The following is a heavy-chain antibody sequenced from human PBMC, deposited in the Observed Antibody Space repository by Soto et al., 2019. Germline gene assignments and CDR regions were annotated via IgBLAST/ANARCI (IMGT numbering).Heavy chain of an antibody. D-gene: IGHD6-19*01. J-gene: IGHJ6*02. CDR1: GYTFTSYY. CDR3: AGRNNAKIAVAGSQRSYYYYGMDV. V-gene: IGHV1-46*01. Sequence: GASVKVSCKASGYTFTSYYMHWVRQAPGQGLEWMGIINPSGGSTSYAQKFQGRVTMTRDTSTSTVYMELSSLRSEDTAVYYCAGRNNAKIAVAGSQRSYYYYGMDVWGQGTTVTVS. CDR2: INPSGGST.